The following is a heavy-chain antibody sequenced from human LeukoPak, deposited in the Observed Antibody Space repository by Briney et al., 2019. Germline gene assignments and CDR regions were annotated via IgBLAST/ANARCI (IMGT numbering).Heavy chain of an antibody. V-gene: IGHV3-48*03. D-gene: IGHD4-17*01. J-gene: IGHJ4*02. CDR3: ARDFDGDNYFDY. CDR2: ISSSDSTI. CDR1: GFTFSSYE. Sequence: PGGALRLSCPASGFTFSSYEMNWVRQAPGKGLEWVSYISSSDSTIYYADSVKGRLTISRDNAKNSLYLQMNSLTSKATPVYYCARDFDGDNYFDYWGQGTLVTVSS.